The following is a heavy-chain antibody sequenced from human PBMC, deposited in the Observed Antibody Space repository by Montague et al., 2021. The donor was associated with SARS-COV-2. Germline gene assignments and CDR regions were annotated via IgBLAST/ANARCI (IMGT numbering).Heavy chain of an antibody. D-gene: IGHD3-10*01. V-gene: IGHV4-59*11. Sequence: SETLSLTCTVSGXSMSDHYWAWIRQPPGKGLEWLAYIYYSGGINSNASLKSRVSMSVDTSKNQFSLKLTSVTAADTAVYYCARAVSVRRAFNWFDPWGQGTLVTVSS. CDR1: GXSMSDHY. CDR3: ARAVSVRRAFNWFDP. J-gene: IGHJ5*02. CDR2: IYYSGGI.